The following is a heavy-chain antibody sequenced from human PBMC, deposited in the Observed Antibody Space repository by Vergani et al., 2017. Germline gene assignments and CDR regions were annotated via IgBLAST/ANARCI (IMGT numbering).Heavy chain of an antibody. D-gene: IGHD5-24*01. CDR3: ARDIRRGYNLGSGEALHY. CDR1: GYTFTSYA. V-gene: IGHV1-46*01. J-gene: IGHJ4*02. CDR2: INPSGGST. Sequence: QVQLVQSGAEVKKPGASVKVSCKASGYTFTSYAMHWVRQAPGQRLEWMGIINPSGGSTSYAQKFQGRVTMTRDTSTSTVYMELSSLRSEDTAVYYCARDIRRGYNLGSGEALHYWGQGTLVTVSS.